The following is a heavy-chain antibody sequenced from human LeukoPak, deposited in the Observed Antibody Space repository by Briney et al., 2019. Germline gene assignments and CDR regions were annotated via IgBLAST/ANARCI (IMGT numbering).Heavy chain of an antibody. CDR2: ISGSGGST. CDR3: APLGVTTWLDY. Sequence: GGSLRLSCAASGFTFSSYAMHWVRQAPGKGLEWVSAISGSGGSTYYADSVKGRFTISRDNFKNTLYLQMNSLRAEDTAVYYCAPLGVTTWLDYWGQGTLVTVSS. CDR1: GFTFSSYA. V-gene: IGHV3-23*01. D-gene: IGHD4-17*01. J-gene: IGHJ4*02.